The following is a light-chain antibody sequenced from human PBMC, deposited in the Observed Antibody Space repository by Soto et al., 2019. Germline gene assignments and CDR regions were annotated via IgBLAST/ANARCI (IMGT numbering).Light chain of an antibody. CDR1: QSVDSK. CDR3: QQYSTLLWT. J-gene: IGKJ1*01. Sequence: EIVMTQSPATLSVSPGERATLSCRSSQSVDSKFAWYQQKPGQGPRLLIYGASSRATGIPARFSGSGSGTEFTLTISSRQSEDFAVYYCQQYSTLLWTFDQGTKVEIK. CDR2: GAS. V-gene: IGKV3-15*01.